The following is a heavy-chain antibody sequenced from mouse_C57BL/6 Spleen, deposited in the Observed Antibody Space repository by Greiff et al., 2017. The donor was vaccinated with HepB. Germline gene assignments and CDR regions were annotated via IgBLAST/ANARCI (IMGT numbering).Heavy chain of an antibody. V-gene: IGHV1-5*01. CDR2: IYPGTSDT. J-gene: IGHJ2*01. CDR3: TRWDDGYPDY. Sequence: EVKLMESGTVLARSGASVKMSCKTSGYTFTSYWMHWVNQRPGQGLEWIGAIYPGTSDTSYNQKLQGKAKLTAVTSASTAYMELSSLTDEDSAVYYCTRWDDGYPDYWGQGTTLTVSS. D-gene: IGHD2-3*01. CDR1: GYTFTSYW.